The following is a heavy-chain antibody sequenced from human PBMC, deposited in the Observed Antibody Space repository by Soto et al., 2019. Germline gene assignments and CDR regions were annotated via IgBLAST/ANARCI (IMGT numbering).Heavy chain of an antibody. CDR1: GGPFSSYG. V-gene: IGHV1-69*01. CDR3: ARDGRIKVAKFVY. D-gene: IGHD1-1*01. Sequence: QVLLMQSGAEVKKPGSSVKVSCTSSGGPFSSYGISWVRQVPGQGLEWLGGIIPLFGTPSYARKFQDRLTISEEEATTTSYMELSSLTTEDTAMYFCARDGRIKVAKFVYWGLGTLVTVSA. J-gene: IGHJ4*02. CDR2: IIPLFGTP.